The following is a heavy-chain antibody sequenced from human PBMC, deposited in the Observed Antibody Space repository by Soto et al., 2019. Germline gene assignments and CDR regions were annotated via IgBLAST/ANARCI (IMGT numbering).Heavy chain of an antibody. CDR2: MNPSSGNT. CDR3: ARVADGYSSSWCRNGYWYFDL. Sequence: QVQLVQSGAEVKKPGASVKVSCKASGYTFTSYAINWVRQAPGQGLEWMGWMNPSSGNTGYAQKFQGRVTMTRNTDISTGYVELSSRRPESTAVYYCARVADGYSSSWCRNGYWYFDLWGRGTLVTVSS. V-gene: IGHV1-8*02. J-gene: IGHJ2*01. D-gene: IGHD6-13*01. CDR1: GYTFTSYA.